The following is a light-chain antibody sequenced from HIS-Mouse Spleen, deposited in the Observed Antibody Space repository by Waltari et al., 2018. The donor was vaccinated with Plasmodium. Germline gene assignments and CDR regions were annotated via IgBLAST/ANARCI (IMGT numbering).Light chain of an antibody. Sequence: SYELTQQPSVSVSQGQTASITCSGDKLGYKYACWYQQKPGQSPVLVIYQDSKRPSGIPERFSGSNSGNTATLTISGTQAMDEADYYCQAWDSSTVVFGGGTKLTVL. J-gene: IGLJ2*01. CDR2: QDS. CDR3: QAWDSSTVV. CDR1: KLGYKY. V-gene: IGLV3-1*01.